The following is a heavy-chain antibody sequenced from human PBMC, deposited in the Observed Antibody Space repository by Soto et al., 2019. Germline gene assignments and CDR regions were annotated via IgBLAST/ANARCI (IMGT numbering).Heavy chain of an antibody. D-gene: IGHD5-18*01. CDR1: GGTFSSYA. J-gene: IGHJ6*02. CDR2: IIPIFGTA. CDR3: ARGQDTAMVTPYYYYYGMDV. Sequence: QVQLVQSGAEVKKPGSSVKVSCKASGGTFSSYAISWVRQAPGQGLEWMGGIIPIFGTANYAQKFQGRVTITADESTSTAYMELSSLRSEDTAVYYCARGQDTAMVTPYYYYYGMDVWGQGTTVTVPS. V-gene: IGHV1-69*01.